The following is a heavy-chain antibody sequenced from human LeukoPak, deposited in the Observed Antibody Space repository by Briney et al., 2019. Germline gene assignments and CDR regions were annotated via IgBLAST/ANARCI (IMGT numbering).Heavy chain of an antibody. CDR3: ARESESSGWYDY. J-gene: IGHJ4*02. Sequence: GGSLRLSCAAPGFMFHDYAIHWARQAPGKGLEWVSLISGDGGSTFYADSVKGRFTISRDNRKNSLYLQMNILRSDDTALYYCARESESSGWYDYWGQGTLVTVSS. V-gene: IGHV3-43*02. CDR1: GFMFHDYA. D-gene: IGHD6-19*01. CDR2: ISGDGGST.